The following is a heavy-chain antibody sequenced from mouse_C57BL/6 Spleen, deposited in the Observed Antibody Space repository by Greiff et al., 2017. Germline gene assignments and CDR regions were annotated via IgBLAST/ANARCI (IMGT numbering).Heavy chain of an antibody. CDR1: GFTFSDYG. D-gene: IGHD1-1*01. V-gene: IGHV5-17*01. Sequence: EVQGVESGGGLVKPGGSLKLSCAASGFTFSDYGMHWVRQAPEKGLEWVAYISSGSSTIYYADTVKGRFTISRDNAKNTLFLQMTSLRSEDTAMYYCARDYYGSSEGWFACWGQGTLVTVSA. CDR2: ISSGSSTI. CDR3: ARDYYGSSEGWFAC. J-gene: IGHJ3*01.